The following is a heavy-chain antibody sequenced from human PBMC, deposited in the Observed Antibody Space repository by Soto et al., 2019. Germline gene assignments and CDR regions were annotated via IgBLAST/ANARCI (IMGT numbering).Heavy chain of an antibody. V-gene: IGHV3-74*01. Sequence: EVQLVESGGGLVQPGGSPRLSCAASGFTFSSYWMHWVRQAPGKGLVWVSRINSDGSSTSYADSVKGRFTISRDNAKNTLYLQMNSLRAEDTAVYYCARPVYYYDSSGYWPVDAFDIWGQGTMVTVSS. CDR1: GFTFSSYW. J-gene: IGHJ3*02. CDR3: ARPVYYYDSSGYWPVDAFDI. D-gene: IGHD3-22*01. CDR2: INSDGSST.